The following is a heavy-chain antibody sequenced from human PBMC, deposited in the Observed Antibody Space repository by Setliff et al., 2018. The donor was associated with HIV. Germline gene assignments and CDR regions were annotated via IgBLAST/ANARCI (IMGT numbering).Heavy chain of an antibody. CDR3: ARHRAAYWYYDY. Sequence: SETLSLTCTVSGDSISRRTYYWDWIRQPPGKGLEWIGSMYYDGNTFYNTSLKSRLTISVDTSRNQLSLKLSSVTAADTAIYYCARHRAAYWYYDYWGQGTLVTVS. D-gene: IGHD2-8*02. CDR2: MYYDGNT. CDR1: GDSISRRTYY. V-gene: IGHV4-39*01. J-gene: IGHJ4*02.